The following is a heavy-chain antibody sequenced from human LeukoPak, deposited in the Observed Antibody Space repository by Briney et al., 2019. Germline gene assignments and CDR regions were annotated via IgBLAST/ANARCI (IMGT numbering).Heavy chain of an antibody. CDR3: ARDGSMSHNWFDP. V-gene: IGHV1-18*01. J-gene: IGHJ5*02. CDR2: ISAYNGNT. D-gene: IGHD2/OR15-2a*01. CDR1: GGTFSSYA. Sequence: ASVKVSCKASGGTFSSYAISWVRQAPGQGLEWMGWISAYNGNTNYAQKLQGRVTMTTDTSTSTAYMELRSLKSDDTAVYYCARDGSMSHNWFDPWGQGTLVTVSS.